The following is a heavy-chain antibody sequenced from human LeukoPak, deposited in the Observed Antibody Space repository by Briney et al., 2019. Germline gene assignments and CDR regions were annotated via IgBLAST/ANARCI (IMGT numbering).Heavy chain of an antibody. D-gene: IGHD4-17*01. V-gene: IGHV4-59*12. J-gene: IGHJ3*02. CDR2: IYHNGAT. CDR3: ARRPLSTVGWGQPWGAFDI. CDR1: GGSINNYY. Sequence: PSETLSLTCTVSGGSINNYYWSWIRQTPGKGLEWIAYIYHNGATRFNPSLQSRVTMSVDTSENQFSLSLTSVTAADTAVYFCARRPLSTVGWGQPWGAFDIWGHRRMVTVSS.